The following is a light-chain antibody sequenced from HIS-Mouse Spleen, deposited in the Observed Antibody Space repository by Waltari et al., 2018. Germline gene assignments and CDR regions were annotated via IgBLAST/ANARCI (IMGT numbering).Light chain of an antibody. CDR2: EVS. Sequence: QSALTQPASVSGSPGQSITISCTGTSSDVGGYNYVSWYQQHPGKAPKLMSYEVSNRHSGVSNRFPGSKSANTASLTISGLQAEDEADYYCSSYTSSSSWVFGGGTKLTVL. J-gene: IGLJ3*02. CDR3: SSYTSSSSWV. V-gene: IGLV2-14*01. CDR1: SSDVGGYNY.